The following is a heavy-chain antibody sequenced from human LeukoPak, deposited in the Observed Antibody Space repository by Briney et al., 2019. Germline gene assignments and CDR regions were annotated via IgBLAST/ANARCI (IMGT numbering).Heavy chain of an antibody. CDR1: GFTFSTSW. J-gene: IGHJ2*01. D-gene: IGHD1-7*01. Sequence: PGGSLRLSCAASGFTFSTSWMHWVRHGPGQGLVWVSRMNGDGTTINYADPVKGRFTISRDNAKNTLYLEMNSLSAEDTAVYYCARAGNYYYDLWGRGTPVSVSS. CDR3: ARAGNYYYDL. CDR2: MNGDGTTI. V-gene: IGHV3-74*01.